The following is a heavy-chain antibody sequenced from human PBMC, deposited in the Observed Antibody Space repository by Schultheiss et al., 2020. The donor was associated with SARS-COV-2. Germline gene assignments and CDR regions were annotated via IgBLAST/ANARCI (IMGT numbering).Heavy chain of an antibody. CDR3: ARERGGYYGMDA. J-gene: IGHJ6*02. V-gene: IGHV1-46*01. Sequence: GESLKISCKAFGHTFTKYYIHWVRQAPGQGLEWMGIINPTAGSASYAQKFQGRVTMTRDTSTSTIYMDLSRLRSDDTAVYYCARERGGYYGMDAWGQGTTVTVSS. CDR2: INPTAGSA. D-gene: IGHD3-16*01. CDR1: GHTFTKYY.